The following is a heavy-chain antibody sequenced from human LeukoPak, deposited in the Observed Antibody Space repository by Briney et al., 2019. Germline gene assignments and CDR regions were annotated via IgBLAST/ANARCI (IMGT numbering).Heavy chain of an antibody. Sequence: PSETLSLTCSVSGGSISSIGSYWGWTRQPPGNGLEWIGRIYYRAHTNYHPSLESRVTIFLDTSNNRFSLDLRSVSAADTAVYYCARLPSNINYNYVDVWGKGTTVTVSS. J-gene: IGHJ6*03. V-gene: IGHV4-39*01. CDR1: GGSISSIGSY. CDR3: ARLPSNINYNYVDV. D-gene: IGHD3-3*02. CDR2: IYYRAHT.